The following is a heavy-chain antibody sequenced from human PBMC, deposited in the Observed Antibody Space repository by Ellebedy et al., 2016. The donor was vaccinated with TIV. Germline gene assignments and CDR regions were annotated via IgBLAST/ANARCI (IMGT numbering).Heavy chain of an antibody. CDR2: ISWNSGTT. J-gene: IGHJ4*02. V-gene: IGHV3-9*01. CDR3: ARDLTITARDYYPDY. Sequence: GGSLRLXCAASGFTFDDYAMHWVRQAPGKRLEWVSGISWNSGTTDYADFVKGRFTISRDNAKNSLYLQMNRLRADDTAFYYCARDLTITARDYYPDYWGQGTLVTVSS. D-gene: IGHD6-6*01. CDR1: GFTFDDYA.